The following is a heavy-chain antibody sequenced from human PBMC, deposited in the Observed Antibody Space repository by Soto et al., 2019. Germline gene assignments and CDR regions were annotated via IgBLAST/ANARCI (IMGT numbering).Heavy chain of an antibody. CDR3: ARTTTRHDYGDYVAPYYFDY. CDR1: GFSLSTSGMC. CDR2: IDWDDDK. V-gene: IGHV2-70*01. Sequence: SGPTLVNPTQTLTLTCTFSGFSLSTSGMCVSWIRQPPGKALEWLALIDWDDDKYYSTSLKTRLTISKDTSKNQVVLTMTNMDPVDTATYYCARTTTRHDYGDYVAPYYFDYWGQGTLVTVSS. D-gene: IGHD4-17*01. J-gene: IGHJ4*02.